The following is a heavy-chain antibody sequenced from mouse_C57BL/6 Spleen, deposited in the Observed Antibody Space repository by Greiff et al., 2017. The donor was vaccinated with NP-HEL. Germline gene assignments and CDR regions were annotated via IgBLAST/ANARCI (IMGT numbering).Heavy chain of an antibody. D-gene: IGHD2-10*01. CDR1: GFTFSDYY. J-gene: IGHJ3*01. Sequence: EVKLVESGGGLVQPGGSLKLSCAASGFTFSDYYMYWVRQTPEKRLEWVAYISNGGGSTYYPDTVKGRFTISRDNAKNTLYLQMSRLKSEDTAMYYCARPLPTGGFAYWGQGTLVTVSA. V-gene: IGHV5-12*01. CDR3: ARPLPTGGFAY. CDR2: ISNGGGST.